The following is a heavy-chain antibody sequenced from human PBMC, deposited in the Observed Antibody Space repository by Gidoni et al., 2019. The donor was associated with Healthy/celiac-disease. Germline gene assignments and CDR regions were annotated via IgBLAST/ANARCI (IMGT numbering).Heavy chain of an antibody. CDR1: GGSISSYY. CDR3: ARGDSSGWYPRYYFDY. D-gene: IGHD6-19*01. V-gene: IGHV4-59*01. Sequence: QVQLQESGPGLVKPSEALSLTCTVSGGSISSYYWSWIRQPPGKGLEWIGYIYYSGSTNYNPSLKSRVTISVATSKNQFSLKLSSVTAADTAVYYCARGDSSGWYPRYYFDYWGQGTLVTVSS. CDR2: IYYSGST. J-gene: IGHJ4*02.